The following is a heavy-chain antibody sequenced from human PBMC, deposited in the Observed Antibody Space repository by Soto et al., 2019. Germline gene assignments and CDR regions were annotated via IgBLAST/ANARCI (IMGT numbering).Heavy chain of an antibody. Sequence: PGGSLRLSCAASGFTFSSYSMNWVRQAPGKGLEWVSYISSSSSTIYYADSVKGRFTISRDNAKNSLYLQMNSLRDEDTAVYYCARDREGATEYYYYYYGMDVWGQGTTVTVSS. CDR1: GFTFSSYS. J-gene: IGHJ6*02. D-gene: IGHD1-26*01. CDR2: ISSSSSTI. CDR3: ARDREGATEYYYYYYGMDV. V-gene: IGHV3-48*02.